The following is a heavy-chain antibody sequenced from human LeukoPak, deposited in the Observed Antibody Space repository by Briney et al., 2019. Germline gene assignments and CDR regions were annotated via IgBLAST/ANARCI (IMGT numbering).Heavy chain of an antibody. J-gene: IGHJ5*02. CDR2: IYPGDSDT. D-gene: IGHD3-3*01. CDR1: GYSFTSYW. V-gene: IGHV5-51*01. CDR3: ARTFTIFGVLGWFDP. Sequence: GESLKISFKGSGYSFTSYWIGWVRQMPGKGLEWMGIIYPGDSDTRYSPSFQGQVTISADKSISTAYLQWSSLKASDTAMYYCARTFTIFGVLGWFDPWGQGTLVTVSS.